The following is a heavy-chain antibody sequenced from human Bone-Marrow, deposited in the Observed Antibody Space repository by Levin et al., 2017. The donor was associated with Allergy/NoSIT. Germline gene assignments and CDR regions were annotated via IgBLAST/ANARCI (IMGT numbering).Heavy chain of an antibody. CDR2: INPSGGST. D-gene: IGHD6-19*01. CDR3: ARVPLRAVAGTTWFDP. Sequence: ASVKVSCKASGYTFTSYYMHWVRQAPGQGLEWMGIINPSGGSTSYAQKFQGRVTMTRDTSTSTVYMELSSLRSEDTAVYYCARVPLRAVAGTTWFDPWGQGTLVTVSS. J-gene: IGHJ5*02. CDR1: GYTFTSYY. V-gene: IGHV1-46*01.